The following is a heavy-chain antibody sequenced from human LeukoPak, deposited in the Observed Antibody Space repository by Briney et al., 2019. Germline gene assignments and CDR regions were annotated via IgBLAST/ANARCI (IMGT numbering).Heavy chain of an antibody. CDR3: AKSPYYYDSSGYYPN. D-gene: IGHD3-22*01. Sequence: ASVKVSCKASGYTFTSYGISWVRQAPGQGLEWMGWINPNSGGTNYAQKFQGRVTMTRDTSISTAYMELSRLRSDDTAVYYCAKSPYYYDSSGYYPNWGQGTLVTVSS. V-gene: IGHV1-2*02. CDR2: INPNSGGT. J-gene: IGHJ4*02. CDR1: GYTFTSYG.